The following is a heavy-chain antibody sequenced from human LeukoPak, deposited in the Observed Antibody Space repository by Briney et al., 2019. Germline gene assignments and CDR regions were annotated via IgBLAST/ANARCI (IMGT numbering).Heavy chain of an antibody. CDR1: GYTFTGYY. V-gene: IGHV1-2*02. CDR3: ARGRYCSGGSCYNFDY. CDR2: INPNSGGT. J-gene: IGHJ4*02. D-gene: IGHD2-15*01. Sequence: ASVKVSCKASGYTFTGYYMHWVRQAPGQGLEWMGWINPNSGGTNYAQKFQGRVTMTRDTSISTAYMELSRLRSDDTAVYYCARGRYCSGGSCYNFDYWGQGTLVTVSS.